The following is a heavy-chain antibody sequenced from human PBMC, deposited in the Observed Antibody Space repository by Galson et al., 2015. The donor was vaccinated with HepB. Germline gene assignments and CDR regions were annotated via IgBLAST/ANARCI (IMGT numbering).Heavy chain of an antibody. Sequence: SLRLSCAASGFTFSTWMSWVRQAPGKGLEWVAVIWYDGSNKYYADSVKGRFTISRDNSKNTLYLQMNSLRAEDTAVYYCARGSRAGAFDIWGQGTMVTVSS. CDR2: IWYDGSNK. CDR1: GFTFSTW. J-gene: IGHJ3*02. V-gene: IGHV3-33*08. CDR3: ARGSRAGAFDI. D-gene: IGHD6-13*01.